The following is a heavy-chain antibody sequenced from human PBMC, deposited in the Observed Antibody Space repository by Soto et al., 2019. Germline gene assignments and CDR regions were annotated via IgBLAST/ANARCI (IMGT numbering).Heavy chain of an antibody. J-gene: IGHJ4*02. CDR1: GCTFTSYA. CDR2: INAGNGNT. Sequence: QVQLVLSGAEVKKRGASVKVSCKACGCTFTSYAMHWVRQAPGQRLEWMGWINAGNGNTKYSQKFQGRVTITRDTSASTDCMERSSLRSEDTAVYYCAIGPGGPDGPGDYWGQGTLVTVSS. D-gene: IGHD2-15*01. V-gene: IGHV1-3*01. CDR3: AIGPGGPDGPGDY.